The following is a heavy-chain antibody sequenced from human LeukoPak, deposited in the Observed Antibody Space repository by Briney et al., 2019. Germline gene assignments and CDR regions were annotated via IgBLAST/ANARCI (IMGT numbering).Heavy chain of an antibody. Sequence: NPSETLSLTCTVSGGSISSSSYYWSWIRQPPGKGLEWIGEINHSGSTNYNPSLKSRVTISVDTSKNQFSLKLSSVTAADTAVYYCARIGYCSSTSCPPHLDVWGKGTTVTVSS. D-gene: IGHD2-2*03. CDR3: ARIGYCSSTSCPPHLDV. J-gene: IGHJ6*04. V-gene: IGHV4-39*07. CDR1: GGSISSSSYY. CDR2: INHSGST.